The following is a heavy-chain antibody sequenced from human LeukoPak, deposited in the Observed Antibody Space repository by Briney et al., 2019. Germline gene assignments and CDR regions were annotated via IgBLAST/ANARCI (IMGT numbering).Heavy chain of an antibody. J-gene: IGHJ4*02. CDR3: ARDRGGGGNYFDY. CDR1: GGTFSSYA. CDR2: IIPIFGTA. D-gene: IGHD4-23*01. Sequence: GASVKVSCKASGGTFSSYAISWVRQAPGQGLEWMGGIIPIFGTANYAQKFQGRVTITTDESTSTAYMELSSLRSEDTAVYYCARDRGGGGNYFDYWGQGTLVTVSS. V-gene: IGHV1-69*05.